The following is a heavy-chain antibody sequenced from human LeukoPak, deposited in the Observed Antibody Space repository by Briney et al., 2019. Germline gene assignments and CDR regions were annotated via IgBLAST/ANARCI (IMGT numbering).Heavy chain of an antibody. CDR2: IYPGDSDT. V-gene: IGHV5-51*01. J-gene: IGHJ4*02. CDR1: GYSFTSYW. Sequence: GESLKISCKGSGYSFTSYWIGWVRQMPGKGLEWMGIIYPGDSDTRYSPSFQGQVTISADKSISTAYLQWSSLKASDTAMYYCASSTYYYVSLSGHTPFDYWGQGTLVTVSS. D-gene: IGHD3-10*02. CDR3: ASSTYYYVSLSGHTPFDY.